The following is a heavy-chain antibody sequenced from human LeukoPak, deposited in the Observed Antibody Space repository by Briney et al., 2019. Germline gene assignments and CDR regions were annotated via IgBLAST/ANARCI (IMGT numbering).Heavy chain of an antibody. CDR3: AREIDYGDYGPLDYYGMDV. CDR2: ISSSSSTI. CDR1: GFTFSSYS. J-gene: IGHJ6*02. Sequence: GGSLRLSCAASGFTFSSYSMNWVRQAPGKGLEWVSYISSSSSTIYYADPVKGRFTISRDNAKNSLYLQMNSLRAEDTAVYYCAREIDYGDYGPLDYYGMDVWGQGTTVTVSS. D-gene: IGHD4-17*01. V-gene: IGHV3-48*01.